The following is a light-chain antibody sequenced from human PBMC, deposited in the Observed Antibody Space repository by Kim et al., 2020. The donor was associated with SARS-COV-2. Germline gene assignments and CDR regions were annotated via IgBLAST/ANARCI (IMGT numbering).Light chain of an antibody. V-gene: IGLV1-40*01. CDR1: SSNIGAGYD. J-gene: IGLJ1*01. CDR2: GNS. Sequence: RVNNACTGSSSNIGAGYDVHWYQQLPGTAPKLLSYGNSNRPSGVPDRFSGSKSGTSASLAITGLQAEDEADYYCQSYDSSLSGYVFGTGTKVTVL. CDR3: QSYDSSLSGYV.